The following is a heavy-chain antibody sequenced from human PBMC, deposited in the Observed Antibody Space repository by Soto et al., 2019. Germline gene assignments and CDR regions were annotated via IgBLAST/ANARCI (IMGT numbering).Heavy chain of an antibody. J-gene: IGHJ6*02. V-gene: IGHV3-15*01. CDR1: GLTFSNAW. CDR2: IKSKTDGGTT. CDR3: TTDGRAPYSITIFGVVIRYYYGMDV. D-gene: IGHD3-3*01. Sequence: PGGSLRLSCAASGLTFSNAWMSWVRQAPGKGLEWVGRIKSKTDGGTTDYAAPVKGRFTISRDDSKNTLYLQMNSLKTEDTAVYYCTTDGRAPYSITIFGVVIRYYYGMDVWGQGTTVTVSS.